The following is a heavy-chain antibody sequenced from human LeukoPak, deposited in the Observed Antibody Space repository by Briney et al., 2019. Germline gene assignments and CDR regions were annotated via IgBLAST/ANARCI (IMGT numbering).Heavy chain of an antibody. V-gene: IGHV3-64D*09. CDR3: VNGPLYSYGYSYFDY. CDR2: ISSNGGST. CDR1: VFTLSSYA. Sequence: PGGSLTLSCSASVFTLSSYATQWVRQAPGKGLEYVSAISSNGGSTYYADSVKGRFTISRDNSKNTLYLQMSSLRAEDTAVYYCVNGPLYSYGYSYFDYWGQGTLVTVSS. J-gene: IGHJ4*02. D-gene: IGHD5-18*01.